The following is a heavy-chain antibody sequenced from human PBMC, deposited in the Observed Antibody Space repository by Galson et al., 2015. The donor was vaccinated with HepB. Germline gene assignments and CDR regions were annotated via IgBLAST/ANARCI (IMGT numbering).Heavy chain of an antibody. Sequence: SETLSLTCAVYGGSFSGYYWSWIRQPPGKGLEWIGEINHSGSTNYNPSLKSRVTISVDTSKNQFSLKLSSVTAADTAVYYCARIGLRVAAAGTRGYNWFDPWGQGTLVTVSS. CDR1: GGSFSGYY. J-gene: IGHJ5*02. CDR2: INHSGST. CDR3: ARIGLRVAAAGTRGYNWFDP. V-gene: IGHV4-34*01. D-gene: IGHD6-13*01.